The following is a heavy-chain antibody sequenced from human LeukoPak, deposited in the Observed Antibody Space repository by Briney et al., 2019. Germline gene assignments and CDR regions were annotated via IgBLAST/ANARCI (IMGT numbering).Heavy chain of an antibody. CDR1: GYTFTSYG. Sequence: ASVKVSCKASGYTFTSYGISWVRQAPGQGLEWMGWISAYNGNTNYAQKLQGRVTMTTDTSTSTAYMELRSLRSDDTAVCYCARLLGYCSGGSCYGDYWGQGTLVTVSS. CDR2: ISAYNGNT. D-gene: IGHD2-15*01. J-gene: IGHJ4*02. V-gene: IGHV1-18*04. CDR3: ARLLGYCSGGSCYGDY.